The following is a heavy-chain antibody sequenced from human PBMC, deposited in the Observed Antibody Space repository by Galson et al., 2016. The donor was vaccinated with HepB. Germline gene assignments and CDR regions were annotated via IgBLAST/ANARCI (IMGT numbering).Heavy chain of an antibody. V-gene: IGHV5-51*01. D-gene: IGHD1-14*01. CDR1: GYSFTNYW. J-gene: IGHJ4*02. CDR3: ARPERYNGEDY. CDR2: ISPGTSDT. Sequence: QSGAEVKKPGESLKISCKASGYSFTNYWIGWVRQMPGKGLEWMGIISPGTSDTGYSPSFQGQVTISADKSISTAYLQWSSLEASDTAMYYCARPERYNGEDYWGQGTLVTVSS.